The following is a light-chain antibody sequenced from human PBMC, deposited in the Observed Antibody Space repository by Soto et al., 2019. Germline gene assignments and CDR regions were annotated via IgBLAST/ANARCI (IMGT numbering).Light chain of an antibody. CDR1: QGISNF. V-gene: IGKV1-9*01. J-gene: IGKJ5*01. CDR3: QQANSFPIT. CDR2: AAS. Sequence: QLTQSPSSLSASVGNRVTITRRASQGISNFLAWCQQKPGKAPNLLIYAASTLHNGVPSRFSGSGSGTDFTLTISSLQPEDFATYYCQQANSFPITFGQGTRLEIK.